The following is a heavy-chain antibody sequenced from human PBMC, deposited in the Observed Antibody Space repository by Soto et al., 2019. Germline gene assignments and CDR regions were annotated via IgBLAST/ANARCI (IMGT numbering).Heavy chain of an antibody. CDR2: IVPRFGSP. CDR3: ARASGYVSGWYHDY. V-gene: IGHV1-69*06. J-gene: IGHJ4*02. Sequence: QVQLVQSGAEMRKPGSSLRVSCKASGGTFSDYAFSWVRQAPGQGLEWMGGIVPRFGSPNYAQKFGGRVTITADTSTSTVYMALSSLRFDDTAVYFCARASGYVSGWYHDYWGQGTRVTVSS. CDR1: GGTFSDYA. D-gene: IGHD6-19*01.